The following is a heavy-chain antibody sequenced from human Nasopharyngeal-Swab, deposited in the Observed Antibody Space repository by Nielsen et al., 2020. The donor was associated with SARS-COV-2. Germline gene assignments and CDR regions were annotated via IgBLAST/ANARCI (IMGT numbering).Heavy chain of an antibody. V-gene: IGHV3-48*04. CDR2: ISNGGSII. Sequence: GSLRLSCAASGFPFSDYSMNWVRQAPGKGLEWVSYISNGGSIIYYADSVKGRFTISRDNAGTSLSLQMNSLRAEDTAVYYCARYDDYYDSSGYAYWGQGTLVTVSS. J-gene: IGHJ4*02. D-gene: IGHD3-22*01. CDR1: GFPFSDYS. CDR3: ARYDDYYDSSGYAY.